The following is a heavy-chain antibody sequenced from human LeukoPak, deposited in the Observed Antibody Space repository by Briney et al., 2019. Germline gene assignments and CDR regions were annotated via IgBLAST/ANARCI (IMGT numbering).Heavy chain of an antibody. V-gene: IGHV1-46*01. J-gene: IGHJ4*02. CDR3: AKDIKYSGYDNYFDY. CDR2: ISPSGGST. CDR1: GYTFTSYY. Sequence: ASVKVSCKASGYTFTSYYMHWVRQAPGQGLEWMGVISPSGGSTTYAQKFQGRVTLTRDMSTSTDYLELSSLRSEDTALYYCAKDIKYSGYDNYFDYWGQGTLVTVSS. D-gene: IGHD5-12*01.